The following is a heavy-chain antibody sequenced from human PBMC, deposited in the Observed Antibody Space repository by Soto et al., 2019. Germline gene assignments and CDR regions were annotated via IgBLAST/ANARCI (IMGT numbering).Heavy chain of an antibody. V-gene: IGHV1-69*13. CDR3: ASGSYNWNYLASGPNQQSAFDY. CDR2: IIPIFGTA. CDR1: AGTFSSYT. Sequence: ASAQISSNASAGTFSSYTIIWVRQAPGQGLEWMGRIIPIFGTANYAQKFQGRVTITADESTSTAYMELSSLRSEDTAVYYCASGSYNWNYLASGPNQQSAFDYWGQGTLVTVSS. D-gene: IGHD1-7*01. J-gene: IGHJ4*02.